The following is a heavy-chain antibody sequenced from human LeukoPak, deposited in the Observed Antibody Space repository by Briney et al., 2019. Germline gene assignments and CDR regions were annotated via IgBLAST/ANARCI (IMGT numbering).Heavy chain of an antibody. J-gene: IGHJ5*02. CDR2: IYYSGST. V-gene: IGHV4-30-4*01. CDR3: AAQYQLLSNWFDP. D-gene: IGHD2-2*01. CDR1: DGSISSGDYY. Sequence: SETLSLTSTVSDGSISSGDYYWSWIRQPPGKGLEWIGYIYYSGSTYYNPSLKSRVTISVDTSKNQFSLKLSSVTAADTAVYYCAAQYQLLSNWFDPWGQGTLVTVSS.